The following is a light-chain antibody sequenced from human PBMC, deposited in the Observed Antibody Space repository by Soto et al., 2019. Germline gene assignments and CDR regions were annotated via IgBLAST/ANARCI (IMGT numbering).Light chain of an antibody. CDR1: SSDVGGYNY. V-gene: IGLV2-11*01. CDR3: CSHAVSYTYV. CDR2: DVS. Sequence: QSALTQPRSVSGSPGQSVTISCTGTSSDVGGYNYVSWYQQHPGKAPKVMIYDVSKRPSGVPDRFSGSKSGNTASLTISGLQAEDEADYYCCSHAVSYTYVFGTGTKLTVL. J-gene: IGLJ1*01.